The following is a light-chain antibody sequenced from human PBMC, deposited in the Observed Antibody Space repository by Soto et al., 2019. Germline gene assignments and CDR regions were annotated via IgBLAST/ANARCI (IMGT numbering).Light chain of an antibody. CDR3: QQYYSTPRT. CDR2: WAS. V-gene: IGKV4-1*01. CDR1: QSVLYSSNNKNY. J-gene: IGKJ1*01. Sequence: DIVMTQSPDSLAVSLGERATINCKSSQSVLYSSNNKNYLAWYQQKPGQPPKLLIYWASTRESGVPDRFSGSGPGTDFTLTISSLQAEDVAVYYCQQYYSTPRTFGQGTKVDIK.